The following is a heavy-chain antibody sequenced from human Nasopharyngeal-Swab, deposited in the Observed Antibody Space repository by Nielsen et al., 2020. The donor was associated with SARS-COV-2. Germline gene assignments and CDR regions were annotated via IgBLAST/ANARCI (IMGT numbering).Heavy chain of an antibody. D-gene: IGHD2-8*01. CDR2: INPSGGST. Sequence: WVRQAPGQGFEWMGIINPSGGSTSYAQKFQGRVTMTRDMSTSTVYMELSSLRSEDTAVYYCARGRDCTNGVCYAGGTDAFDIWGQGTMVTVSS. V-gene: IGHV1-46*01. CDR3: ARGRDCTNGVCYAGGTDAFDI. J-gene: IGHJ3*02.